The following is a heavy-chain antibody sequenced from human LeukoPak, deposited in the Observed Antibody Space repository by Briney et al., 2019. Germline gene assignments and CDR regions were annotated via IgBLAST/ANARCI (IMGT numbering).Heavy chain of an antibody. J-gene: IGHJ4*02. D-gene: IGHD3-9*01. CDR3: ARDYHNDILTVCY. V-gene: IGHV3-33*01. Sequence: GGSLRLSCAASGFTFSSYGMHWVRQAPGKGLEWVAVIWYDGSNKYYADSVKGRFTSSRDNSKNTLYLQMNSLRAEDTAVYYCARDYHNDILTVCYWGQGTLVTLSS. CDR1: GFTFSSYG. CDR2: IWYDGSNK.